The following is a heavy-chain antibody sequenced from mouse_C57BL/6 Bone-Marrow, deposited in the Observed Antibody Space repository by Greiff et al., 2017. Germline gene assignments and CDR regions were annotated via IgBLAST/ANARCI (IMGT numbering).Heavy chain of an antibody. CDR3: ATYGSSYWYFDV. Sequence: VQLQQSGAELVRPGSSVKLSCKASGYTFTSYWMDWVKQRPGQGLEWIGNIYPSDSETHYNQKFKDKATLTVEKSSSTAYMQLSSLTSEDSAVYYCATYGSSYWYFDVWGTGTTVTVSS. V-gene: IGHV1-61*01. CDR1: GYTFTSYW. CDR2: IYPSDSET. J-gene: IGHJ1*03. D-gene: IGHD1-1*01.